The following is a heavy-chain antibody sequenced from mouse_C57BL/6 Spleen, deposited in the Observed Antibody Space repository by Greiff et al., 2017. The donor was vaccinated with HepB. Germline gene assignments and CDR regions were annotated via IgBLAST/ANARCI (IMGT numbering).Heavy chain of an antibody. CDR1: GYTFTDYY. CDR2: IFPGSGST. V-gene: IGHV1-75*01. J-gene: IGHJ1*03. Sequence: QVQLQQSGPELVKPGASVKISCKASGYTFTDYYINWVKQRPGQGLEWIGWIFPGSGSTYYNEKFKGKATLTVDESSGTAYMLLSSLTSEDSAVYFGARRDRYFDVWGTGTTVTVSS. CDR3: ARRDRYFDV.